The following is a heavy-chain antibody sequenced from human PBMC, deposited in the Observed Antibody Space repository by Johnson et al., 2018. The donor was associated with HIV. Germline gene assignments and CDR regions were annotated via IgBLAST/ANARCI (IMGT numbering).Heavy chain of an antibody. V-gene: IGHV3-9*01. Sequence: VESGGGLVQPGRSLRLSCAASGFTFDDYAMHWVRQAPGKGLEWVSGISWNSGSIGYADSLKGRFTISRDNSKNTVYLQMNSLSPYDTAVYYCARGGGCGGDCYSGYDAFDVWGQGTMVTVSS. CDR1: GFTFDDYA. J-gene: IGHJ3*01. CDR3: ARGGGCGGDCYSGYDAFDV. CDR2: ISWNSGSI. D-gene: IGHD2-21*01.